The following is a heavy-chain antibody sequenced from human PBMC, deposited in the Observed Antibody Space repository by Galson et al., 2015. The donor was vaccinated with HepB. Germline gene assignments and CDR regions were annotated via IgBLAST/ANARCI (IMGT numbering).Heavy chain of an antibody. CDR3: ARAGVAVAGAIDY. D-gene: IGHD6-19*01. J-gene: IGHJ4*02. CDR2: IGTAGDP. Sequence: SLRLSCAASGFTFSSYDMHWVRQATGKGLEWVSAIGTAGDPCYPGSVKGRFTISRENAKNSLYLQMNSLRAGDTAVYYCARAGVAVAGAIDYWGQGTLVTVSS. CDR1: GFTFSSYD. V-gene: IGHV3-13*05.